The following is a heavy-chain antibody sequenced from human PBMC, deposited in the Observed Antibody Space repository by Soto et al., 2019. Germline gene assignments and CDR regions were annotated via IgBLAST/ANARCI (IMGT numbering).Heavy chain of an antibody. J-gene: IGHJ4*02. CDR1: GYSFTTYW. CDR2: VFPGDSES. D-gene: IGHD3-10*01. V-gene: IGHV5-51*01. CDR3: ATVTRGFPDH. Sequence: GESLKISCKTSGYSFTTYWIAWVRQKAGEGPEWMGMVFPGDSESRYRPAFQGQVTISADKSLTTAYLQWSSLKASDTAMYYCATVTRGFPDHWHQGTLVTVSS.